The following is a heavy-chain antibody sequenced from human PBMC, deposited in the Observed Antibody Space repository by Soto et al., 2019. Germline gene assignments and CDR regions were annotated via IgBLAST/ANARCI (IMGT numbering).Heavy chain of an antibody. CDR2: MYPDDSDI. CDR3: ATAYVYDFEYSNYSRDAFEM. Sequence: GESLKISCKASGYSISFYWTGWVSQMPGKCLEGMAIMYPDDSDIGYSLSFEAHVTISADKSTSTAFLQWSSLKASDTAKYYRATAYVYDFEYSNYSRDAFEMWGQRTRVTVS. V-gene: IGHV5-51*01. CDR1: GYSISFYW. J-gene: IGHJ3*02. D-gene: IGHD5-12*01.